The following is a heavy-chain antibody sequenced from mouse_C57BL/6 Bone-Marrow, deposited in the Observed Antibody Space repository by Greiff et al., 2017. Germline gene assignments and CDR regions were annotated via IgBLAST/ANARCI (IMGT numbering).Heavy chain of an antibody. CDR1: GYTFTSYD. V-gene: IGHV1-85*01. CDR3: ASTERLRPYWYFDV. D-gene: IGHD2-4*01. Sequence: QVHVKQSGPELVKPGASVKLSCKASGYTFTSYDINWVKQRPGQGLEWIGWIYPRDGSTKYNEKFKGKATLTVDTSSSTAYMELHSLTSEDSAVYFCASTERLRPYWYFDVWGTGTTVTVSS. CDR2: IYPRDGST. J-gene: IGHJ1*03.